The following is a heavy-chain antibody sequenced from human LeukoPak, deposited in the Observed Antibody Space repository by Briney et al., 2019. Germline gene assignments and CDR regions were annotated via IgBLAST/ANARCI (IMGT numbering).Heavy chain of an antibody. CDR2: ISSSNYI. D-gene: IGHD4-11*01. Sequence: PGGSLRLSCAASGFIFSSYTMNWVRQPPGEGLEWVSSISSSNYIYYADSVEGRFTISRDNARNSLYLQLTNVRAEDAAVYYCARVGMTTTNGYDYWGQGTLVTVSS. J-gene: IGHJ4*02. V-gene: IGHV3-21*01. CDR1: GFIFSSYT. CDR3: ARVGMTTTNGYDY.